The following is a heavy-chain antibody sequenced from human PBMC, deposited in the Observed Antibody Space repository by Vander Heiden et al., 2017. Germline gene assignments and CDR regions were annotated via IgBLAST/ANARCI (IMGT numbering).Heavy chain of an antibody. CDR1: GSTWSRHA. V-gene: IGHV3-23*01. Sequence: EVQLLESGGGWVQRGGSLRIHCEARGSTWSRHAMTWVRQAPGKRLKWVSVISGSGGSTYYADSVRGRFTISRDNSKNTLYLQMNSLRADDTAVYYCAKDLTMVGATLTLDYWGQGTLVTVSS. CDR3: AKDLTMVGATLTLDY. J-gene: IGHJ4*02. CDR2: ISGSGGST. D-gene: IGHD1-26*01.